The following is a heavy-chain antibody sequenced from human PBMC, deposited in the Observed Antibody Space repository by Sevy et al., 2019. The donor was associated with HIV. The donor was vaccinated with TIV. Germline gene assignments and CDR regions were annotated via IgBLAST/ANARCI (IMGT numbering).Heavy chain of an antibody. CDR3: AKPGGSFYFDY. D-gene: IGHD3-10*01. CDR1: AFSFNTYA. V-gene: IGHV3-23*01. CDR2: ISGSGDST. J-gene: IGHJ4*02. Sequence: GGSLRLSCAASAFSFNTYAMSWVRRAPGNGLEWGSTISGSGDSTFYSDSVKGRFTISRDNSKNTVYLQMNSLRAEYTAVYYCAKPGGSFYFDYWGQGTLVTVSS.